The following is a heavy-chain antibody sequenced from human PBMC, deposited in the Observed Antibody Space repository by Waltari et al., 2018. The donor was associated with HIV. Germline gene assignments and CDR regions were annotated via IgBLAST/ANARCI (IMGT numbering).Heavy chain of an antibody. CDR2: IYYRGTT. V-gene: IGHV4-59*08. J-gene: IGHJ3*02. D-gene: IGHD2-15*01. CDR1: GGSIGSYY. CDR3: ARHSYYCSGGSCYSEAFDI. Sequence: VSGGSIGSYYWSWIRQPPGKGLEWIGYIYYRGTTNYNPSLKSRVTMSVDTSKDQFSLKLSSVTAADTAVYYCARHSYYCSGGSCYSEAFDIWGQGTMVTVSS.